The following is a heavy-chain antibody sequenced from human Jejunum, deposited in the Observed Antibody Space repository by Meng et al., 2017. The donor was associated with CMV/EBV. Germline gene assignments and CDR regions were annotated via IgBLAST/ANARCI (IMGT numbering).Heavy chain of an antibody. D-gene: IGHD6-6*01. CDR3: VRQDSRSWDFDH. CDR2: INSDSGDT. Sequence: SCKASGYTFIGYYTHWVRQAPGQGLEWMGWINSDSGDTNYAQKFQAWVTMTRDTSITTAYMELRRLGYDDTAVYYCVRQDSRSWDFDHWGQGTLVTVSS. V-gene: IGHV1-2*04. J-gene: IGHJ4*02. CDR1: GYTFIGYY.